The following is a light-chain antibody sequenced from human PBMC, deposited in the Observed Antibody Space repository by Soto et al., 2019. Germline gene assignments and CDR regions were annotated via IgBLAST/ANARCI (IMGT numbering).Light chain of an antibody. Sequence: EIVLTHSPATLSVSPGERATLSCRASQSVGSNLAWYQQRPGQPPRLLIYDASTRATDIPARFSGGGSGTEFTLTISSLQSEDFAVYYRQQYNNWPYTFGQGTKLQIK. CDR3: QQYNNWPYT. CDR1: QSVGSN. CDR2: DAS. V-gene: IGKV3-15*01. J-gene: IGKJ2*01.